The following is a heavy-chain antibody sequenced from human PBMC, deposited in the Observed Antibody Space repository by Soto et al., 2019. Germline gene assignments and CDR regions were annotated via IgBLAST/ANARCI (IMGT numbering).Heavy chain of an antibody. J-gene: IGHJ4*02. CDR1: GDSVSSKSAA. V-gene: IGHV6-1*01. CDR2: TYYRSKWYN. Sequence: PSQTLSLTCAISGDSVSSKSAAWNWIRHSPSRGLGWLGRTYYRSKWYNEYAQSVKSRITINPDTSKNQFSLQVNSVTPEDTAVYYCARAEGWFDYWGQGILVTVSS. D-gene: IGHD6-19*01. CDR3: ARAEGWFDY.